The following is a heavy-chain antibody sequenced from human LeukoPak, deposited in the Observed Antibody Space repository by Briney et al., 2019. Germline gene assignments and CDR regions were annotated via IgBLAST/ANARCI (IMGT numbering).Heavy chain of an antibody. CDR3: ARAPPDKDYYDSSGYYPTKYWFDP. CDR2: IYHSGST. CDR1: GGSISSGGYY. Sequence: SETLSLTCTVSGGSISSGGYYWSWIRQPPGKGLEWIGYIYHSGSTYYNPSLKSRVTISVDRSKNQFSLKLSSVTAADTAVYYCARAPPDKDYYDSSGYYPTKYWFDPWGQGTLVTVSS. D-gene: IGHD3-22*01. J-gene: IGHJ5*02. V-gene: IGHV4-30-2*01.